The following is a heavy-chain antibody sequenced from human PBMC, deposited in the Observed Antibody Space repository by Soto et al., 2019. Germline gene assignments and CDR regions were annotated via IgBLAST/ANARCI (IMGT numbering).Heavy chain of an antibody. Sequence: QVQLVQSGDEVRKPGSSVKVSCKASGYIFVNYGIAWVRQAPGQGLEWMGWISPYSGNTHYARQVQGRPTMTTDTSTSTADMDLGSLTSDDTAVHYCAMVDNYVTPTPQDVWGQGTTVTVSS. CDR3: AMVDNYVTPTPQDV. V-gene: IGHV1-18*01. J-gene: IGHJ6*02. CDR1: GYIFVNYG. D-gene: IGHD3-16*01. CDR2: ISPYSGNT.